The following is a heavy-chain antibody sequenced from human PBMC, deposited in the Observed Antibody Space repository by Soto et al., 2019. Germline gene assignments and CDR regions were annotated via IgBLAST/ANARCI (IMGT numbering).Heavy chain of an antibody. CDR1: GGSISSGGYY. CDR2: IYHSGST. V-gene: IGHV4-30-2*01. J-gene: IGHJ4*02. CDR3: ARGNVVAIDY. Sequence: SETLSLTCTVSGGSISSGGYYWSWIRQHPGKGLEWIGYIYHSGSTYYNPSLKSRVTISVDRSKNQFSLKLSSVTAADTAVYYCARGNVVAIDYWGQGTLVNVSS. D-gene: IGHD2-21*01.